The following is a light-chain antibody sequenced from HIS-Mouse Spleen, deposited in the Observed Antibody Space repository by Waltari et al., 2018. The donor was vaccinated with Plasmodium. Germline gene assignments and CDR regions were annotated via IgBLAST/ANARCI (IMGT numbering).Light chain of an antibody. CDR3: QQYNNWSFT. CDR2: GAS. Sequence: DIVMTPSPATLSVFPGGSATLSCRASQIVSSNLDWYQQKPGQAPRLLIYGASTRATGIPARFSGSGSGTEFTLTISSLQSEDIAVYYCQQYNNWSFTFGPGTKVDIK. J-gene: IGKJ3*01. CDR1: QIVSSN. V-gene: IGKV3-15*01.